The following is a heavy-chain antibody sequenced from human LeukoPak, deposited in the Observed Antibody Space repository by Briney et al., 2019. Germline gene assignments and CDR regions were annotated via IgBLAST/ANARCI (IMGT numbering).Heavy chain of an antibody. CDR3: ARDLTMVRGARYRPYNWFDA. CDR2: TIPIFGTA. V-gene: IGHV1-69*13. D-gene: IGHD3-10*01. Sequence: ASVKVSCKASGYTFTGYYMHWVRQAPGQGLEWMGGTIPIFGTANYAQKFQGRVTISADESTSTAYMELSSLRFEDTAVYYCARDLTMVRGARYRPYNWFDAWGQGTLVTVSP. CDR1: GYTFTGYY. J-gene: IGHJ5*02.